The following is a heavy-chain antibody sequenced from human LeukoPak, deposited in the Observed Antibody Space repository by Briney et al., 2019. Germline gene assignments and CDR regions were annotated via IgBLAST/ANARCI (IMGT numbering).Heavy chain of an antibody. CDR2: IYYSGST. CDR1: GGSISSSTYY. J-gene: IGHJ5*02. V-gene: IGHV4-39*07. D-gene: IGHD3-16*01. CDR3: ARGFTAALNWFDP. Sequence: PSETLSLTCTVSGGSISSSTYYWGWIRQPPGKGLEWIGTIYYSGSTYFNPSLKSRVTMSIDMSKNHFSLRLNSVTAADTAVYYCARGFTAALNWFDPWGQGTLVTVSS.